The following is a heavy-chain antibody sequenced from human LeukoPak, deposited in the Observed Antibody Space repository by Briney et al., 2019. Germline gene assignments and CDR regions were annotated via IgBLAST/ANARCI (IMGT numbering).Heavy chain of an antibody. Sequence: GGSLRLFCAASEFHFSTHGMNGVRQAPGKGLEGVSGVSPSGDITYYADSVMGRFTISRDNRKSTVSLQMNSLRDEDTALYYCAKVWWQLVPDYFDYWGQGTLVTVSS. CDR1: EFHFSTHG. CDR2: VSPSGDIT. D-gene: IGHD6-6*01. J-gene: IGHJ4*02. CDR3: AKVWWQLVPDYFDY. V-gene: IGHV3-23*01.